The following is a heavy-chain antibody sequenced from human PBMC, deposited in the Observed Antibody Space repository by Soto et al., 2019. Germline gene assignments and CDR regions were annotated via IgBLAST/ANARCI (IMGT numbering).Heavy chain of an antibody. CDR2: ISGSGGRT. V-gene: IGHV3-23*01. Sequence: GGSLRLACEASGFTFSNYGMTWVRLAPGKGLEWVSTISGSGGRTFYADPVKGRFTISRDNSKNTLYLQMKSLRAEDTAVYYCAKEMIASTLADFFDYWGQGTLVTVPS. CDR3: AKEMIASTLADFFDY. CDR1: GFTFSNYG. J-gene: IGHJ4*02. D-gene: IGHD2-21*01.